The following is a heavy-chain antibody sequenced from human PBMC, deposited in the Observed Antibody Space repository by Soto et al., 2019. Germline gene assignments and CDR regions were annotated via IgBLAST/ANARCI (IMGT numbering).Heavy chain of an antibody. D-gene: IGHD1-7*01. CDR1: GASVNTGDYY. CDR2: IFYSGDT. V-gene: IGHV4-30-4*01. J-gene: IGHJ1*01. CDR3: VGTGTTDDF. Sequence: VQLQGSRPGLVKPSQTLSLTCTVSGASVNTGDYYWSYIRQSPGKGLEWLGYIFYSGDTYYNPSLKSRATISLNTSRNQISLTLTSVTDADTAVYFCVGTGTTDDFWGQGTLVTVSS.